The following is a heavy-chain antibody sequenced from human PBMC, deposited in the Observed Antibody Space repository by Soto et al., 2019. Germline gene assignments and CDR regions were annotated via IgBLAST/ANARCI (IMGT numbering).Heavy chain of an antibody. Sequence: SETMYIGCTVSGDSISIHAWSWIRKNPGKGLEWIGNIHYNGNTKYSPSLKSRVTMSVDTSKNHFSLKLISVTTADTAVYYCAREGGRGSPDWYFNVWGRGTLVTVSS. D-gene: IGHD1-26*01. CDR2: IHYNGNT. CDR1: GDSISIHA. CDR3: AREGGRGSPDWYFNV. V-gene: IGHV4-59*11. J-gene: IGHJ2*01.